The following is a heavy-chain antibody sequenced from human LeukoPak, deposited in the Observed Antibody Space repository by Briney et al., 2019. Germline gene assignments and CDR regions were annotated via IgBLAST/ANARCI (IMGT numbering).Heavy chain of an antibody. CDR3: ARDLGSHGGFDP. D-gene: IGHD3-16*01. Sequence: ASVKVSCKASGGTFSSYTISWVRQAPGQGLEWMGRIIPILGIANYAQKFQGRVTITADKSTSTAHMELSSLRSEDTAVYYCARDLGSHGGFDPWGQGTLVTVSS. J-gene: IGHJ5*02. CDR2: IIPILGIA. V-gene: IGHV1-69*04. CDR1: GGTFSSYT.